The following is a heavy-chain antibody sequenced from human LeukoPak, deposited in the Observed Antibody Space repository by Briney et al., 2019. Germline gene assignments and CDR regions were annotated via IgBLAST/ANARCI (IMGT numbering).Heavy chain of an antibody. CDR2: ITPSSTYI. V-gene: IGHV3-21*01. CDR1: GFTFSSYS. CDR3: ASNSGRYID. Sequence: PGGSLRLSCAASGFTFSSYSMNWVRQAPGQGLEWVSSITPSSTYIYYADSVKGRFTISRANAKYSLYLQMNSLRVKDTAVYYCASNSGRYIDWGQGTLVTVSS. D-gene: IGHD6-19*01. J-gene: IGHJ4*02.